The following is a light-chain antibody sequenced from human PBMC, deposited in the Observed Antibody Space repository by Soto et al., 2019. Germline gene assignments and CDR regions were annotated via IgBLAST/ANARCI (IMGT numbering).Light chain of an antibody. V-gene: IGKV1-5*03. CDR2: KAS. Sequence: DIHMTQSPSTLSASVGDRVTITCRASQSISSWLAWYQQKPGKAPKLLIYKASSLESRVPSRFSGSGSGTEFTLTISSLQPDDFATYYCQQYNSYPWTFGQGTKVDIK. J-gene: IGKJ1*01. CDR1: QSISSW. CDR3: QQYNSYPWT.